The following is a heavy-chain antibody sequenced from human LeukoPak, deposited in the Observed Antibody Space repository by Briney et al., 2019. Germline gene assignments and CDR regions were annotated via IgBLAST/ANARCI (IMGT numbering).Heavy chain of an antibody. V-gene: IGHV4-39*07. J-gene: IGHJ4*02. CDR3: ARTPYYGGNIHFDY. Sequence: SETLSLTCTVSGGSISSSSYYWGWIRQPPGKGLEWIGSIYYSGSTYYNPSLKSRVTISVDTSKNQFSLKLSSVTAADTAVYYCARTPYYGGNIHFDYWGQGTLVTVSS. CDR2: IYYSGST. CDR1: GGSISSSSYY. D-gene: IGHD2-21*01.